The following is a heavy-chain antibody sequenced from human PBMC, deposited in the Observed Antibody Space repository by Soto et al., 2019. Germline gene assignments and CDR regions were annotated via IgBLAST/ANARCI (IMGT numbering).Heavy chain of an antibody. D-gene: IGHD3-3*01. CDR3: ERGVLSGYPPSYFVF. CDR1: GGSISSYY. CDR2: IYYSGST. J-gene: IGHJ4*02. Sequence: PSETLSHWCTGSGGSISSYYWSWIRQPPGKGQEWIGYIYYSGSTNYNPSLKSRVTISVDTSKNQFSMKLSSVTAGDTAVNYCERGVLSGYPPSYFVFWGQGTLVTVSS. V-gene: IGHV4-59*01.